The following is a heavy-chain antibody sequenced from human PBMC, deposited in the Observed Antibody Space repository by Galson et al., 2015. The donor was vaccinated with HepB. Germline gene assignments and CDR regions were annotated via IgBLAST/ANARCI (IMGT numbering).Heavy chain of an antibody. Sequence: SLRLSCAASGFTVSSNYMSWVRQAPGKGLEWVSVIYSDGSIYYADSVKGRFTISRDNSKNTLHLHMNSLRAEDTAVYYCARDRYYDSSGYYHSWYFDLWGRGTLVTVSS. J-gene: IGHJ2*01. CDR2: IYSDGSI. V-gene: IGHV3-53*01. CDR3: ARDRYYDSSGYYHSWYFDL. CDR1: GFTVSSNY. D-gene: IGHD3-22*01.